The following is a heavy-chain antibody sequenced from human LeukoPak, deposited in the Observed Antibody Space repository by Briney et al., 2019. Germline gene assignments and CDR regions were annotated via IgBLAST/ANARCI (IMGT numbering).Heavy chain of an antibody. J-gene: IGHJ6*03. Sequence: PGGTLRLSCAASGFTFSSYGMSWVRQAPGKGLEWVSYISSSGSTIYYADSVKGRFTISRDNAKNSLYLQMNSLRAEDTAVYYCARDGRSSSWYGYYYYYMDVWGKGTTVTVSS. CDR1: GFTFSSYG. D-gene: IGHD6-13*01. CDR2: ISSSGSTI. V-gene: IGHV3-48*04. CDR3: ARDGRSSSWYGYYYYYMDV.